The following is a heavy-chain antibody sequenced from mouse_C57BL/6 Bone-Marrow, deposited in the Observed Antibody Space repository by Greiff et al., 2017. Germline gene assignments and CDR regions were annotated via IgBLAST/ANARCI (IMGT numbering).Heavy chain of an antibody. CDR2: ISSGSSTI. V-gene: IGHV5-17*01. CDR1: GFTFSDYG. D-gene: IGHD2-5*01. Sequence: EVQGVESGGGLVKPGGSLKLSCAASGFTFSDYGMHWVRQAPEKGLEWVAYISSGSSTIYYAATVKGRFTISRDNATHTLFLQMTSLRSEDTAMYYCARRRAYYSNYDAMDYWGQGTSVTVSS. J-gene: IGHJ4*01. CDR3: ARRRAYYSNYDAMDY.